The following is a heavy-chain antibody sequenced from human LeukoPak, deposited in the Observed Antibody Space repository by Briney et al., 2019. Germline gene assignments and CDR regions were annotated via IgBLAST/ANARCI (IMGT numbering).Heavy chain of an antibody. V-gene: IGHV3-66*01. D-gene: IGHD2-15*01. CDR1: GFIVSSYY. Sequence: GGSLRLSCAASGFIVSSYYMSWVRQAPGKGLEWVSVIQSDGATNYADSVKGRFTISRDKSKNTLYLQMNSLRAEDTAVYYCARDDTSSWYFDYWGQGTLVTVSS. CDR3: ARDDTSSWYFDY. CDR2: IQSDGAT. J-gene: IGHJ4*02.